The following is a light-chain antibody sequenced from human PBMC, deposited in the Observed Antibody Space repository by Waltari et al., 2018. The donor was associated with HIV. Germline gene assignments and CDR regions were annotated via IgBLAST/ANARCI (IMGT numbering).Light chain of an antibody. J-gene: IGKJ1*01. CDR1: ESINKY. CDR3: QQTYSTPWT. CDR2: AAS. Sequence: DIQMTQSPSSLSASIGDRVTITCRASESINKYLNWYQHKTGKAPILLIYAASSLQSGVPSRFSGSGSGTDFTLTINSLQPEDFATYSCQQTYSTPWTFGQGTKVEI. V-gene: IGKV1-39*01.